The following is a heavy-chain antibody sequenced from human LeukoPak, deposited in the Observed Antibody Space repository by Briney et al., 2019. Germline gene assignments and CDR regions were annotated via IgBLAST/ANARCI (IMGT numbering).Heavy chain of an antibody. D-gene: IGHD2-21*01. Sequence: GASVKVSCKASGYTFTGYYIHWVRQAPGQGLEWMGRIGPSSGYTSYSQKFQGRVTMTRDTSITTAYMELSTLTSDDTAVYYYARGTYYSGYWGQGTLVTVSS. V-gene: IGHV1-2*06. CDR1: GYTFTGYY. CDR3: ARGTYYSGY. CDR2: IGPSSGYT. J-gene: IGHJ4*02.